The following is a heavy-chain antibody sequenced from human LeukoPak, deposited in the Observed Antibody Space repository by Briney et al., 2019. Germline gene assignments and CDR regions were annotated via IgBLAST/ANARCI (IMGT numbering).Heavy chain of an antibody. CDR3: ARLIGSLGAAAGRFDY. CDR2: IYPGDSDT. J-gene: IGHJ4*02. V-gene: IGHV5-51*01. D-gene: IGHD6-13*01. CDR1: GYSFTSYW. Sequence: GESLKISCKDSGYSFTSYWIGWVRQMPGKGLEWMGIIYPGDSDTRYSPSFQGQVTISADKSISTAYLQWSSLKASDTAMYYCARLIGSLGAAAGRFDYWGQGTLVTVSS.